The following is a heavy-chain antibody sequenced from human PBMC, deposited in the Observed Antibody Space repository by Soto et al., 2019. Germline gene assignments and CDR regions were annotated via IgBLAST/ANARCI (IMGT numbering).Heavy chain of an antibody. J-gene: IGHJ6*02. D-gene: IGHD6-13*01. CDR1: GYTLTELS. CDR3: ATAPGIAAAVSAYYYYGMDV. V-gene: IGHV1-24*01. CDR2: FDPEDGET. Sequence: GASVKVSCKVSGYTLTELSMHWVRQAPGKGLEWMGGFDPEDGETIYAQKFQGRVTMTEDTSTDTAYMELSSLRSEDTAVYYCATAPGIAAAVSAYYYYGMDVWGQGTTVTVSS.